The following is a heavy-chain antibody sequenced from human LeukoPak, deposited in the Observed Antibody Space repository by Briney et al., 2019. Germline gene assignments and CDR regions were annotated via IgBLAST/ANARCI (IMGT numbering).Heavy chain of an antibody. V-gene: IGHV4-39*07. CDR2: IHHSGSF. J-gene: IGHJ4*02. CDR3: ARAISGYSYGLTYYFDY. D-gene: IGHD5-18*01. CDR1: GGSISSSGYY. Sequence: SETLSLTCTISGGSISSSGYYWGWIRQPPGKGLEWIGSIHHSGSFHYSPSLKSRVTISLDTSKNQFSLKLRSVTAADTAVYYCARAISGYSYGLTYYFDYWGQGTLVTVSS.